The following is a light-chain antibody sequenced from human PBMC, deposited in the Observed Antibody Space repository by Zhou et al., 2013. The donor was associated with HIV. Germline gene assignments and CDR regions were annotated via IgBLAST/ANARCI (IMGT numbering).Light chain of an antibody. J-gene: IGKJ4*01. CDR2: GAS. Sequence: DIQMTQSPSFMSASVGGRVTISCRASEDIDTSIAWYQQRPGRGPDLLIYGASNLQGGVPSRFSGSGSGTDFTLTISGLRPEDFAVYYCQQAHRFPHTFGGGTK. CDR3: QQAHRFPHT. CDR1: EDIDTS. V-gene: IGKV1-12*01.